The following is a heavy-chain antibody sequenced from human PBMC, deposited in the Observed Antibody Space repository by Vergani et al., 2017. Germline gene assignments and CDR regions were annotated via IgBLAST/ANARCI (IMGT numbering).Heavy chain of an antibody. CDR1: GGSISSGGYY. D-gene: IGHD2-8*02. Sequence: QESGPGLVKPSQTLSLTCTVSGGSISSGGYYWSWIRQHPGKGLEWLAHIFSNDEKSYSTSLKSRLTISKDTSKSQVVLTMTNMDPVDTATYYCARMNDPWYYFDYWGQGTLVTVSS. V-gene: IGHV2-26*01. J-gene: IGHJ4*02. CDR3: ARMNDPWYYFDY. CDR2: IFSNDEK.